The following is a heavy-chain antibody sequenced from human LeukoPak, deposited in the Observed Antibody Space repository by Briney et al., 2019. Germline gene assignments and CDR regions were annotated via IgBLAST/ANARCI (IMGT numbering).Heavy chain of an antibody. CDR2: ISYAGNNK. CDR3: ARDLATVTYNFDY. J-gene: IGHJ4*02. CDR1: GFTSSNYD. Sequence: GRSLRLSCAASGFTSSNYDMHWVRQAPGKGLEWVAVISYAGNNKYYADSVKGRFTISRDNSKNTLFLQMNSLRAEDTAVYYCARDLATVTYNFDYWGQGTLVTVSS. V-gene: IGHV3-30*04. D-gene: IGHD4-17*01.